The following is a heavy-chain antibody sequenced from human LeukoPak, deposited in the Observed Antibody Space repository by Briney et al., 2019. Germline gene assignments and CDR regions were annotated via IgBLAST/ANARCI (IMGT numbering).Heavy chain of an antibody. V-gene: IGHV1-69*13. CDR2: IIPIFGTA. Sequence: SVKVSCKTSGGTFSNYAISWVRQAPGQGLEWMGGIIPIFGTANYAQKFQGRVTITADESTSTAYMELSNLRSEDTAVYYCARRRDLYSGSYYPFDYWGQGTLVTVSS. J-gene: IGHJ4*02. D-gene: IGHD1-26*01. CDR1: GGTFSNYA. CDR3: ARRRDLYSGSYYPFDY.